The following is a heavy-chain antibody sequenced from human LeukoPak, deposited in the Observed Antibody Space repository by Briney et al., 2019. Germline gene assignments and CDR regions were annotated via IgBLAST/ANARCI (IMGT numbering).Heavy chain of an antibody. V-gene: IGHV3-48*04. J-gene: IGHJ4*02. CDR3: ARGSTAMADTFDY. CDR2: ISSSSSTI. Sequence: PGGSLRLSCAASGFTFSSYSMNWVRQAPGKGLEWVSYISSSSSTIFYADSVKGRFTISRDNAKNSLSLQMNSLRAEDTAVYYCARGSTAMADTFDYWGQGTLVTVSS. CDR1: GFTFSSYS. D-gene: IGHD5-18*01.